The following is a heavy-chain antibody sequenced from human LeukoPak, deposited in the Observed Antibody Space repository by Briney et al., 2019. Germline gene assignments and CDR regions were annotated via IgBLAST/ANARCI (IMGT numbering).Heavy chain of an antibody. CDR3: ARLYDILTGPIDY. D-gene: IGHD3-9*01. V-gene: IGHV7-4-1*02. Sequence: ASVKVSCKASGYTFTTYAINWVRPAPGQGLEWMGWINTNTGNPTFAQGFTGRFVFSLDTSVSTAYLQINSLRAEDTAVYYCARLYDILTGPIDYWGQGTLVTVSS. J-gene: IGHJ4*02. CDR1: GYTFTTYA. CDR2: INTNTGNP.